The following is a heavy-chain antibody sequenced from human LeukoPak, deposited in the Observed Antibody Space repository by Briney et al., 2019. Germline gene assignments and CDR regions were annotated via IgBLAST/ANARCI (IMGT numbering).Heavy chain of an antibody. V-gene: IGHV7-4-1*02. CDR2: INTNTGNP. J-gene: IGHJ6*03. Sequence: GASVKVSCKASGYTFTSYAMNWVRQAPGQGLEWMGWINTNTGNPTYAQGFTGRFVFSLDTSVSTAYLQISSLKAEDTAVYYCARDGCSGGSCATYYYCYYMDVWGKGTTVTVSS. CDR3: ARDGCSGGSCATYYYCYYMDV. D-gene: IGHD2-15*01. CDR1: GYTFTSYA.